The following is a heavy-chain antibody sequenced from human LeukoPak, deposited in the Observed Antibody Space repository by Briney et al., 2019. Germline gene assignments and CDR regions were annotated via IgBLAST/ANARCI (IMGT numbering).Heavy chain of an antibody. J-gene: IGHJ4*02. D-gene: IGHD4-23*01. CDR3: ARETTVVPYYFDY. Sequence: PSGTLSLTCTVSGGSISSGDYYWSWIRQPPGKGLEWIGYIYYSGSTYYNPSLKSRVTISVDTSKNQFSLKLSSVTAADTAVYYCARETTVVPYYFDYWGQGTLVTVSS. V-gene: IGHV4-30-4*08. CDR2: IYYSGST. CDR1: GGSISSGDYY.